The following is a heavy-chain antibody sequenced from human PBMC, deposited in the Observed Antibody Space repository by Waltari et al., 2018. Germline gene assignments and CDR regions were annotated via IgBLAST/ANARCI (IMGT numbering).Heavy chain of an antibody. CDR3: ASGDYDDSTGSRYYGMDV. D-gene: IGHD3-22*01. J-gene: IGHJ6*02. CDR2: MNPVCRK. CDR1: GHTFISYY. Sequence: QVHLVQSGAEVKKPGASAKVSCRASGHTFISYYIHWVRGAPGQGLEWMGKMNPVCRKTYAQKFQGRVTMTRDTSTNTVYMELSSLRSEDTAVYYCASGDYDDSTGSRYYGMDVWGQGTTVTVSS. V-gene: IGHV1-46*01.